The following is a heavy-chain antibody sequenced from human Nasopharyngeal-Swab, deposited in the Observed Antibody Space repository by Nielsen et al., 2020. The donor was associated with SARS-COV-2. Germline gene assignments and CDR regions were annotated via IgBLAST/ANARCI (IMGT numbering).Heavy chain of an antibody. D-gene: IGHD6-13*01. CDR1: GDSVSSNSAA. CDR2: TYYRSKWYK. V-gene: IGHV6-1*01. CDR3: ARVRQQPGGGAFDI. J-gene: IGHJ3*02. Sequence: SETLSLTCAISGDSVSSNSAAWNWIRQSPSRGLEWLGRTYYRSKWYKDYAVSVKSRITINPDPSKNQFSLQLNSVTPEDTAVYYCARVRQQPGGGAFDIWGQGTMVTVSS.